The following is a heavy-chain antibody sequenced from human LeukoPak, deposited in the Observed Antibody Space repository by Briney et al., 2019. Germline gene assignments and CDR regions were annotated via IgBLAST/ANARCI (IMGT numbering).Heavy chain of an antibody. V-gene: IGHV4-34*01. CDR3: ARGRWNGPFDY. J-gene: IGHJ4*02. Sequence: SETLSLTCAVYGGSFSGYYWSWIRQPPGKGLEWIGEINHSGSTNYNPSLKSRVTISVDTSKNQFSLKLSSVTAADTAVYYCARGRWNGPFDYWGQGTLVTVSS. CDR1: GGSFSGYY. CDR2: INHSGST. D-gene: IGHD1-1*01.